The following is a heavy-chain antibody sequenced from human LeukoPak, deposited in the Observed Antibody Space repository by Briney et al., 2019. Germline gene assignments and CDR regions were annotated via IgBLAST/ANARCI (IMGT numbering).Heavy chain of an antibody. V-gene: IGHV3-23*01. CDR3: AKAMIQLWLPNDY. D-gene: IGHD5-18*01. CDR1: GFTFSSYA. Sequence: GGSLRLSCAVSGFTFSSYAMSWVRQASGKGLEWVSAISGSGDTTYYADSVKGRFTISRDNSKNTLYLQMNSLRAEDTAVYYCAKAMIQLWLPNDYWGQGTLVTVSS. CDR2: ISGSGDTT. J-gene: IGHJ4*02.